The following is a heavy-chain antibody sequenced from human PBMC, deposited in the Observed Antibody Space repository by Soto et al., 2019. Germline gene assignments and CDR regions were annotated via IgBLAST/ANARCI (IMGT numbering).Heavy chain of an antibody. V-gene: IGHV4-39*01. CDR3: ARLKPAPYDSSGYKRNVDAFDI. CDR1: GGSISSSSYY. D-gene: IGHD3-22*01. CDR2: IYYSGST. Sequence: QLQLQESGPGLVKPSETLSLTCTVSGGSISSSSYYWGWIRQPPGKGLEWIGSIYYSGSTYYNPSLKSRVTISVDTSKNQFPLKLSSVTAADTAVYYCARLKPAPYDSSGYKRNVDAFDIWGQGTMVTVSS. J-gene: IGHJ3*02.